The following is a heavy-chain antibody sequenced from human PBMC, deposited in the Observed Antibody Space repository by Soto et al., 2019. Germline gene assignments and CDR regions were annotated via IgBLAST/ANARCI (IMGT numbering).Heavy chain of an antibody. D-gene: IGHD3-3*01. CDR2: ISAYNGNT. Sequence: ASVKVSCKASGYTFTSYCIRWVRQAPGQGREWMGWISAYNGNTNYAQKLQGRVTMTTDTSTSTAYMELRSLRSDDTAVYYCARVHLPYYDFWSGYYYGDYWGQGTLVTVSS. J-gene: IGHJ4*02. V-gene: IGHV1-18*01. CDR3: ARVHLPYYDFWSGYYYGDY. CDR1: GYTFTSYC.